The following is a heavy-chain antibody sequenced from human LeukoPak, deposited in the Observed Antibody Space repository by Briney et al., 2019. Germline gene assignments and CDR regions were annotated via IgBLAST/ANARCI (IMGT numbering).Heavy chain of an antibody. J-gene: IGHJ1*01. CDR2: ISYDGGDK. CDR3: AKDKSTSNWLEYFQY. V-gene: IGHV3-30*18. CDR1: GFTFSSYG. Sequence: GGSLRLSCAASGFTFSSYGMHWVRQAPGKGLEWVAGISYDGGDKYYVESAKGRFTISRDNSKNTPYLQMNSLRAEDTAVYYCAKDKSTSNWLEYFQYWGQGTLVTVSS. D-gene: IGHD6-13*01.